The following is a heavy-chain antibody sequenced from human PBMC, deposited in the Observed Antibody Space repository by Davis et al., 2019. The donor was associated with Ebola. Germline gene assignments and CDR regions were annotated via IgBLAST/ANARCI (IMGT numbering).Heavy chain of an antibody. D-gene: IGHD6-13*01. CDR3: ARDLEERDGDSWSYYYYYMDV. J-gene: IGHJ6*03. CDR2: SRSKDNSYFT. Sequence: GGSLRLSCAASGFTFSSYAMSWVRQAPGKGLEWVGRSRSKDNSYFTEFAASVKGRFIISRDDSKDSLYLQMNSLKTEDTAVYYCARDLEERDGDSWSYYYYYMDVWGKGTTVTVSS. V-gene: IGHV3-72*01. CDR1: GFTFSSYA.